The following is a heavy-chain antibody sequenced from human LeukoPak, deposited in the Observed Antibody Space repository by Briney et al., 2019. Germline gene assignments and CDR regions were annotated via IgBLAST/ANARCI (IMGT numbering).Heavy chain of an antibody. CDR2: MNPQSGDT. D-gene: IGHD1-20*01. V-gene: IGHV1-8*01. CDR1: GYTFTSYD. Sequence: ASVKVSCKASGYTFTSYDINWVRQATGQGLEWMGWMNPQSGDTDYAQKFQGRVTMTRSPSITTAYMELTSLTYEDTAVYYCARGAQIRITGTTVEYDAFDIWGQGTMVTVSS. CDR3: ARGAQIRITGTTVEYDAFDI. J-gene: IGHJ3*02.